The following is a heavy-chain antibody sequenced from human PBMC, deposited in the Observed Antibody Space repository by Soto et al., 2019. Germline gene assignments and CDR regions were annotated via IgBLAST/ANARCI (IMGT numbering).Heavy chain of an antibody. D-gene: IGHD2-8*02. V-gene: IGHV3-7*01. CDR1: GFTFSNYW. CDR2: IKEDGRQT. J-gene: IGHJ4*02. CDR3: ARERPSVLVDLDY. Sequence: EVQLVESGGGLVQPGGSLRLSCAASGFTFSNYWMSWVRQAPGKGLEWLANIKEDGRQTNYVDSVKGRFTTSRDNAKNSLYLQINSLRAQDTAVFYCARERPSVLVDLDYWGQGTLFTVSS.